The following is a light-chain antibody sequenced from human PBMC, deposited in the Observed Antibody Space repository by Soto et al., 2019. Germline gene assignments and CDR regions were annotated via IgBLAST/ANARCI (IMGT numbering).Light chain of an antibody. Sequence: EIVMTQSPATLSVSPGERATLSCRASQSVSNNLAWYQQKPGQTPRLLIYGASTRATGIPARFSGSGSGTEFTLTISSLQSEDFAGYYCQQYNNWPPWTFGQGNKVEIK. J-gene: IGKJ1*01. CDR1: QSVSNN. V-gene: IGKV3-15*01. CDR3: QQYNNWPPWT. CDR2: GAS.